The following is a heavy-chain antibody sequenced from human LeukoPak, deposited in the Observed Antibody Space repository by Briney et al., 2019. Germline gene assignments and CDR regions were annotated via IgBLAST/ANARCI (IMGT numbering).Heavy chain of an antibody. J-gene: IGHJ4*02. CDR1: GFTVSSNY. CDR3: ARPAVSGWSLDY. CDR2: IYSGGST. V-gene: IGHV3-53*01. D-gene: IGHD6-19*01. Sequence: PGGSLRPSCAASGFTVSSNYMSWVRQAPGKGLEWASVIYSGGSTYYADSVKGRFTISRDNSKNTLYLQMNSLRAEDTAVYYCARPAVSGWSLDYWGQGTLVTVSS.